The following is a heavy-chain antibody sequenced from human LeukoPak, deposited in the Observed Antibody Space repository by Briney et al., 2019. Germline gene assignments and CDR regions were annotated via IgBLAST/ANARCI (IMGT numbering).Heavy chain of an antibody. CDR1: GFTFSIYS. Sequence: GGSLRLSCAASGFTFSIYSMNWVRQAPGKGLEWLSSITSSSNYIYYADSVKGRFTISRDNVQNSLYLQMNSLRAEDAAMYYCARDRGYFDNWGQGTLVTVSS. J-gene: IGHJ4*02. CDR2: ITSSSNYI. V-gene: IGHV3-21*01. CDR3: ARDRGYFDN.